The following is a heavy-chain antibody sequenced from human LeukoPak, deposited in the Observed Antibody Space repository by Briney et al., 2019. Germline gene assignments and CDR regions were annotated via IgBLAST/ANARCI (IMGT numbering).Heavy chain of an antibody. J-gene: IGHJ6*03. CDR1: GFTFSIYW. V-gene: IGHV3-74*01. CDR2: ISNDDRNI. CDR3: AKNGDRGAYCTGGTCYPYFYYYMDV. Sequence: GGSLRLSCEASGFTFSIYWMHWVRQAPGKGLEWISRISNDDRNIRYADSVKGRFTISRDTAKNTLYLQMNSLRAEDTAIYYCAKNGDRGAYCTGGTCYPYFYYYMDVWGKGTTVTI. D-gene: IGHD2-15*01.